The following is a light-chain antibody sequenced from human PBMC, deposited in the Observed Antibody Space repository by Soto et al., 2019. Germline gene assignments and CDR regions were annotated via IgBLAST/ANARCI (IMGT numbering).Light chain of an antibody. J-gene: IGKJ1*01. CDR2: GAS. CDR3: LQTNNWPLT. CDR1: QSVGSN. Sequence: EILMTQSPATLSVSPGEGATLSCRASQSVGSNLAWHQQKPGQAPRLLIYGASTRATGTPARFSGSGSGTEFTLTISSLQSEDFAVYYCLQTNNWPLTFGQGTKVDIK. V-gene: IGKV3-15*01.